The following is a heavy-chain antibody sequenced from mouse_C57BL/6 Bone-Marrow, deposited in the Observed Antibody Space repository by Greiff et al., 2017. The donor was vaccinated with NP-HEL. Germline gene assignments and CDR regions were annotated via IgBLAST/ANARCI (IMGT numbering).Heavy chain of an antibody. CDR2: IRHKANNHAT. CDR1: GFTFSDAW. Sequence: EVQLQESGGGLVQPGGSMKLSCAASGFTFSDAWMDWVRQSPEKGLEWVAEIRHKANNHATYYAESVKGRFTISRDDSRSSVYLQMNSLRAEDTGIYYCTRGVYWGQGTTLTVSS. V-gene: IGHV6-6*01. J-gene: IGHJ2*01. CDR3: TRGVY.